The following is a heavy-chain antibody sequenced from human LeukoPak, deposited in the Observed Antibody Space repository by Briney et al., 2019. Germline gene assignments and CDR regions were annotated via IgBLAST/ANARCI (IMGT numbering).Heavy chain of an antibody. V-gene: IGHV3-23*01. D-gene: IGHD6-13*01. J-gene: IGHJ4*02. CDR3: AKDRGSNWQLWLDY. CDR2: INGGGGTT. CDR1: GFTFSTNA. Sequence: GGSLRLSCTASGFTFSTNAMTWVRQAPGRGLEWVSVINGGGGTTYYADSVKGRFTISRDNSKNTLYLEMNSLRVDDTAVYYCAKDRGSNWQLWLDYWGQGTLVTASS.